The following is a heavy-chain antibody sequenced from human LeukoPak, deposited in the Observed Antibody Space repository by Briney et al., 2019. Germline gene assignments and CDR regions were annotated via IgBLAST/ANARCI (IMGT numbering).Heavy chain of an antibody. CDR2: IYPGDSDT. CDR3: ASGITMFRGVYYFDY. J-gene: IGHJ4*02. Sequence: GESLKISCKGSGYSFTSYWIGWVRQMPGKGLEWMGIIYPGDSDTRYSPSFQGQVTISADKSISTAYLQWSSLKASDTAMYYCASGITMFRGVYYFDYWGQEPLVTVSP. CDR1: GYSFTSYW. D-gene: IGHD3-10*01. V-gene: IGHV5-51*01.